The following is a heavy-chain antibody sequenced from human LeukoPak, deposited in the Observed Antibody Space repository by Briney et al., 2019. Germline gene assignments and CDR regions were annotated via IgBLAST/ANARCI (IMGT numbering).Heavy chain of an antibody. CDR2: IKQDGSEK. Sequence: GGSLRLSCAASGFTFSTYWMSWVRQAPGKGLEWVAYIKQDGSEKYCVDSVKGRFTISRDNAKNSLYLQMNSLRAEDTAVYYCARPKEGFAIVFDYWGQGTLVTVSS. CDR3: ARPKEGFAIVFDY. V-gene: IGHV3-7*01. J-gene: IGHJ4*02. D-gene: IGHD2/OR15-2a*01. CDR1: GFTFSTYW.